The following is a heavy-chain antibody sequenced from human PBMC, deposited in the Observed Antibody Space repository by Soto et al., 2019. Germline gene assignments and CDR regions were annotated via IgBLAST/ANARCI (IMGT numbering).Heavy chain of an antibody. CDR1: GYIFTNYW. V-gene: IGHV5-51*01. Sequence: GESLKISCKGSGYIFTNYWIGWVRQMPGKGLEWMGIISPGDSDTKYSPSFQGQVTISADKSINTAYLQWSSLKASDTAMYYCASLSRLEPRSAFDYWGQGTLVTVSS. J-gene: IGHJ4*02. CDR3: ASLSRLEPRSAFDY. CDR2: ISPGDSDT. D-gene: IGHD1-1*01.